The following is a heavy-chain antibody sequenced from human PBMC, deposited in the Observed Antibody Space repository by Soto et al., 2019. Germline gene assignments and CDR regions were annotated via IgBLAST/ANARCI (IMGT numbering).Heavy chain of an antibody. V-gene: IGHV1-24*01. CDR2: FDPEDGET. CDR1: GYTLTELS. Sequence: ASVKVSCKVSGYTLTELSMHWVRQAPGKGLEWMGGFDPEDGETIYAQKFQGRVTMTEDTSTDTAYMELSSLRSEDTAVYYCAGDKMVAAAGRGLVNYYYYGMDVWGQGTTVTVSS. D-gene: IGHD6-13*01. CDR3: AGDKMVAAAGRGLVNYYYYGMDV. J-gene: IGHJ6*02.